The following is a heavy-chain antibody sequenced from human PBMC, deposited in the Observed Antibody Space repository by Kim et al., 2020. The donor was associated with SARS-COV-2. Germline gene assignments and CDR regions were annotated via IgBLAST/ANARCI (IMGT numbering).Heavy chain of an antibody. J-gene: IGHJ3*02. CDR3: ARGGVFYYGSGSNDAFDI. Sequence: GGSLRLSCAASGFTFSSYDMHWVRQATGKGLEWVSAIGTAGDTYYPGSVKGRFTISRENAKNSLYLQMNSLRAGDTAVYYCARGGVFYYGSGSNDAFDIWGQGTMVTVSS. V-gene: IGHV3-13*01. D-gene: IGHD3-10*01. CDR2: IGTAGDT. CDR1: GFTFSSYD.